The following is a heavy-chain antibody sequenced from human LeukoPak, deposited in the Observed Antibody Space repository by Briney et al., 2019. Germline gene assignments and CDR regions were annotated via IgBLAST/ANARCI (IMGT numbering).Heavy chain of an antibody. D-gene: IGHD4-11*01. J-gene: IGHJ4*02. V-gene: IGHV4-4*07. CDR3: ARSISVTTPFDY. Sequence: PSETLSLTCTVSGGSISSYYWSWIRQPAGKGLEWIGRIYTSGSTDHNPSLKSRVTMSVDTSKNQFSLKLSSVTAADTAVYYCARSISVTTPFDYWGQGTLVTVSS. CDR1: GGSISSYY. CDR2: IYTSGST.